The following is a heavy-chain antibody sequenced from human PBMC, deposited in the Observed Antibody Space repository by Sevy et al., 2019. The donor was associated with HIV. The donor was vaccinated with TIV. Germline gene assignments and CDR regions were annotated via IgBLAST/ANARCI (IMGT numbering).Heavy chain of an antibody. CDR3: VMSMGGFDAFDI. CDR1: GFTFSSYD. CDR2: ISGSGVST. Sequence: GGSLRLSCAASGFTFSSYDMSWVRQAPGKGLEWVSVISGSGVSTYYADSVKGRFTISRDTSKNTLYLQLNSLRAEDTAVYYCVMSMGGFDAFDIWGQGTMVTVSS. V-gene: IGHV3-23*01. J-gene: IGHJ3*02. D-gene: IGHD6-25*01.